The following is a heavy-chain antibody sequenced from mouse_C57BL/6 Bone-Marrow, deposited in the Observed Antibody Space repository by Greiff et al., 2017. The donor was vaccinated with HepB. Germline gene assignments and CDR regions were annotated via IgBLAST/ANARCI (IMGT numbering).Heavy chain of an antibody. J-gene: IGHJ4*01. V-gene: IGHV6-3*01. CDR1: GFTFSNYW. D-gene: IGHD1-1*01. CDR2: TRLKSDNYET. Sequence: EVQLVESGGGLVQPGGSMKLSCVASGFTFSNYWMNWVRQSPEKGPEWVAQTRLKSDNYETHYAESVKGRFTISRDDSKSSVCLQMNNLRAEDTGIYYCSITPGWGDYWGQGTSVTVSS. CDR3: SITPGWGDY.